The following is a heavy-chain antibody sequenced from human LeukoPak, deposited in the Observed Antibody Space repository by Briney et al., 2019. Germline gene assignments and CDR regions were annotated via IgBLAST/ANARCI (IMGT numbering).Heavy chain of an antibody. CDR1: GYTFTSYG. Sequence: ASVKVSCKASGYTFTSYGISWVRQAPGQGLEWMGWISAYNGNTNYAQKLQGRVTMTTDTSTSTAYMELKSLRSEDTAVYYCARESGYSYGPYYYYMDVWGKGTTVTISS. CDR2: ISAYNGNT. D-gene: IGHD5-18*01. J-gene: IGHJ6*03. CDR3: ARESGYSYGPYYYYMDV. V-gene: IGHV1-18*01.